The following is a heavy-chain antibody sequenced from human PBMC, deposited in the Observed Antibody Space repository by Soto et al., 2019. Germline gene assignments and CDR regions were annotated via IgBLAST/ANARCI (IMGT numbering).Heavy chain of an antibody. CDR1: GFTFSSYG. D-gene: IGHD3-22*01. CDR3: ARDRQYYYDSSGYLVGSHIYYYYGMDV. CDR2: IWYDGSNK. V-gene: IGHV3-33*01. Sequence: GGSLRLSCAASGFTFSSYGMHWVRQAPGKGLEWVAVIWYDGSNKYYADSVKGRFTISRDNSKNTLYLQMNSLRAEDTAVYYCARDRQYYYDSSGYLVGSHIYYYYGMDVWGQGTTVTVSS. J-gene: IGHJ6*02.